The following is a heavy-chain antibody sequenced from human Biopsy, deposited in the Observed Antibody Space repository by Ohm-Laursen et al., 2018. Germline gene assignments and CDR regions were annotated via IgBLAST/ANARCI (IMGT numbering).Heavy chain of an antibody. V-gene: IGHV4-4*07. CDR3: ARDRDRRSWFDP. J-gene: IGHJ5*02. CDR1: GGSLSSYS. Sequence: SDTLSLTCTVSGGSLSSYSWSWIRQPAGKGLEWIGQIYTSGITNYNPSLKSRVTMSVDTSKNKFSLRVSSVTAADPAVYYCARDRDRRSWFDPRGQGTLVTVSS. D-gene: IGHD1-14*01. CDR2: IYTSGIT.